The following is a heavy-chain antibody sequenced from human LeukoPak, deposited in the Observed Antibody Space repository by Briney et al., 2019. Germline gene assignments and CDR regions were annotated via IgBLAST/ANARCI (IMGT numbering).Heavy chain of an antibody. CDR2: IRSKAYGGTT. Sequence: GGSLRLSCTVSGFTFGDDAMSWVRQAPGKGLEWVGFIRSKAYGGTTEYAASVKGRFTISRDDSKSIAYLQMNSLKTEDTAVYYCTNHYDSSGYPAWGQGTLVTVSS. D-gene: IGHD3-22*01. CDR3: TNHYDSSGYPA. CDR1: GFTFGDDA. J-gene: IGHJ5*02. V-gene: IGHV3-49*04.